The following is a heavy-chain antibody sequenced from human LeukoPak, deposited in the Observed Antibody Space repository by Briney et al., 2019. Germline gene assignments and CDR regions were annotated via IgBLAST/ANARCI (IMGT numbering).Heavy chain of an antibody. D-gene: IGHD3-9*01. CDR1: GYTFSNYD. J-gene: IGHJ5*02. CDR2: MNPNSGNT. Sequence: ASVKVSCKASGYTFSNYDINWVRQATGQGLEWMGWMNPNSGNTGYAQKFQGRVTMTRNTSISTAYMELSSLRSEDTAVYYCARDYYDILTGYLDPNWFDPWGQGTLVTVSS. CDR3: ARDYYDILTGYLDPNWFDP. V-gene: IGHV1-8*02.